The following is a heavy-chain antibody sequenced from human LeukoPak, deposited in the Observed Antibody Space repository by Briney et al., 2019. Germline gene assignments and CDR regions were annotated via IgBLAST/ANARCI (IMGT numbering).Heavy chain of an antibody. CDR2: INGGNGNT. CDR1: GGTFSSYA. CDR3: ARVPLHDDSGHYYPH. Sequence: ASVKVSCKASGGTFSSYAISWVRQAPGQSLEWMGWINGGNGNTKYSEKFQGRVTIIRDTSASTAYMELSSLRSEDTAVYYCARVPLHDDSGHYYPHWGQGTLVTVSS. V-gene: IGHV1-3*01. J-gene: IGHJ1*01. D-gene: IGHD3-22*01.